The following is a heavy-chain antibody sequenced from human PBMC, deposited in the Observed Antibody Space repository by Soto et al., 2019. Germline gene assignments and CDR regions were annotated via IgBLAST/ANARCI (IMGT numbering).Heavy chain of an antibody. V-gene: IGHV4-31*03. J-gene: IGHJ5*02. Sequence: SETLSLTCTVSGGSISSGGYYWSWIRQHPGKGLEWIGYIYYSGSTYYNPSLKSRVTISVDTSKNQFSLKLSSVTAADTTVYYCARDRGSDSSSSAWFDPWGQGTLVTVSS. CDR3: ARDRGSDSSSSAWFDP. CDR1: GGSISSGGYY. CDR2: IYYSGST. D-gene: IGHD6-6*01.